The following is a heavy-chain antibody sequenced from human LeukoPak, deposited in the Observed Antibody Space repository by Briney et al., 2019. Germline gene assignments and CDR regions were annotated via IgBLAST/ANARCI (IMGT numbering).Heavy chain of an antibody. CDR1: GGSISSYY. V-gene: IGHV4-59*08. CDR2: IYYSGST. D-gene: IGHD5-24*01. Sequence: SETLSLTCTVSGGSISSYYWSWIRQPPGKGLEWIGYIYYSGSTNYNPSLKSRVTISVDTSKNQFSLKLSSVTAADTAVYYCARQVRDGYNLGTDAFDIWGQGTMVTVSS. J-gene: IGHJ3*02. CDR3: ARQVRDGYNLGTDAFDI.